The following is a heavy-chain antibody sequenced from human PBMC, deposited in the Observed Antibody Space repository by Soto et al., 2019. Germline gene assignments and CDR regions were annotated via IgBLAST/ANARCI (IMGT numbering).Heavy chain of an antibody. CDR1: GGSFSGYY. CDR2: INHSGST. Sequence: SETLSLTCAVYGGSFSGYYWSWIRQPPGKGLEWIGEINHSGSTNYNPSLKSRVTISVDTSKNQFSLKLSSVTAADTAVYYCARGPPSNIAAAGTLFDYWGQGTLVTVSS. V-gene: IGHV4-34*01. J-gene: IGHJ4*02. D-gene: IGHD6-13*01. CDR3: ARGPPSNIAAAGTLFDY.